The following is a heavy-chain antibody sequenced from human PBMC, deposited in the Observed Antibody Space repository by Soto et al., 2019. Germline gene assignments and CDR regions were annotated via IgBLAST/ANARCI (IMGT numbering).Heavy chain of an antibody. V-gene: IGHV3-15*07. CDR1: GFTFSNAW. CDR3: TTNTADYDSWSGYYRY. Sequence: EVQLVESGGGLVKPGGSLRLSCAASGFTFSNAWMNWVRQAPGKGLEWVGSIKSKTDGGTTDYAAPVKGRSTISRDDSKNTLYLQMNSLKTEDTAVYYCTTNTADYDSWSGYYRYWGQGTLVTVSS. J-gene: IGHJ4*02. CDR2: IKSKTDGGTT. D-gene: IGHD3-3*01.